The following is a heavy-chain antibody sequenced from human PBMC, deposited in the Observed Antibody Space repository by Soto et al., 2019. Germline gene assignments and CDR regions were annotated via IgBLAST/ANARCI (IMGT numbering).Heavy chain of an antibody. V-gene: IGHV5-51*01. D-gene: IGHD5-12*01. J-gene: IGHJ3*01. CDR1: GYSFTTYW. CDR2: IYPGDSDA. Sequence: PGESLKISCKGSGYSFTTYWLAWLRQMPGKGLEYLGIIYPGDSDARYSPSFQGHVTLSADKSISSAFLQWTSLKASDTAIYYCARARVSTPRLEDPFDVWGQGTLVTVSS. CDR3: ARARVSTPRLEDPFDV.